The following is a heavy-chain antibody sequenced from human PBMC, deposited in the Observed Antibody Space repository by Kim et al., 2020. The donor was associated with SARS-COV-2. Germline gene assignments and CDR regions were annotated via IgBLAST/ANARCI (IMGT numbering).Heavy chain of an antibody. Sequence: GESLKISCKGSGYSFTNYWIGWVRQMPGKGLEWMGIIYPDDSDTRYNPPFQGPVTISADKSFSTAYLQWSSLEASDTAMYYCARQAYSSGSDGFDFWGQGTLVTVSS. V-gene: IGHV5-51*01. CDR1: GYSFTNYW. J-gene: IGHJ3*01. CDR3: ARQAYSSGSDGFDF. CDR2: IYPDDSDT. D-gene: IGHD6-19*01.